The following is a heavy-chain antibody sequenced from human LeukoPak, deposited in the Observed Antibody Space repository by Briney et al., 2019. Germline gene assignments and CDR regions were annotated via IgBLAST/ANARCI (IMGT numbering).Heavy chain of an antibody. V-gene: IGHV4-4*09. CDR2: IYPGGST. Sequence: SETLSLTCTVSGGSVSGYFWSWVRQPPGKGLEWIGYIYPGGSTSYNPSLKSRVSFSIDTSRNQFSLRLSSVTAADTAVYYCAVAGYWGQGTLVTVSS. CDR1: GGSVSGYF. CDR3: AVAGY. J-gene: IGHJ4*02.